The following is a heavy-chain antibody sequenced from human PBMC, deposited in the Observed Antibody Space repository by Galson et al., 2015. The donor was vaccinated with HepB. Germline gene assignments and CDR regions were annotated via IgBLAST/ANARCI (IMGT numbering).Heavy chain of an antibody. D-gene: IGHD3-9*01. V-gene: IGHV5-51*01. Sequence: QSGAEVTKPGESLKISCTGSGYSFPSYWIGWVRQMPGKGLEWMGIIYPGDSDTRYSPSFQGQVTISADKSISTAYLQWSSLKASDTAMYYCARLDDILTARGGYNYWGQGTLVTVSS. CDR3: ARLDDILTARGGYNY. CDR2: IYPGDSDT. J-gene: IGHJ4*02. CDR1: GYSFPSYW.